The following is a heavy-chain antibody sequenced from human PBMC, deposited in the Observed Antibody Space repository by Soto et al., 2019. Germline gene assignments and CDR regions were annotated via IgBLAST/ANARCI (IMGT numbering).Heavy chain of an antibody. CDR1: GFSLTSNGVG. Sequence: QISLKESGPTLVQPTQPLTLTCTFSGFSLTSNGVGVGWIRQPPGKALEWLALIYWDDTEHYRPSLKTRLTITQYTSKNQVGLTMTCMDPVDPAAYCCAPEGYGSYNWYDPWGQGTLVTVSS. D-gene: IGHD6-13*01. CDR3: APEGYGSYNWYDP. J-gene: IGHJ5*02. CDR2: IYWDDTE. V-gene: IGHV2-5*02.